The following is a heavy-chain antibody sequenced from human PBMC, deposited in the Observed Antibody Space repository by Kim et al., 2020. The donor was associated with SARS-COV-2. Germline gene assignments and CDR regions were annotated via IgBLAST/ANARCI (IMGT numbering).Heavy chain of an antibody. CDR1: GFTFDAYG. V-gene: IGHV3-20*01. CDR2: INWNGGST. CDR3: AGGYGSGSYGYYYGMDV. J-gene: IGHJ6*02. Sequence: GGSLRLSCAASGFTFDAYGMSWVRQAPGKGLEWVSGINWNGGSTGYADSVKGRFTISRDNAKNSLYLQMNSLRAEDTALYHCAGGYGSGSYGYYYGMDVWGQGTTVTVSS. D-gene: IGHD3-10*01.